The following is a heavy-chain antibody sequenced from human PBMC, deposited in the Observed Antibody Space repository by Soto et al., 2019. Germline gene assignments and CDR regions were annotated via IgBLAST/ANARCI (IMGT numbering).Heavy chain of an antibody. J-gene: IGHJ4*02. CDR3: ARESPFRSSLLFDY. D-gene: IGHD6-13*01. V-gene: IGHV4-4*07. Sequence: NPSETLSLTCTVSGGAISSYYWSWIRQPAGKGLEWIGRIYTSGSTNYNPSLKSRVTMSVDTSKNQFSLKLSSVTAADTAVYYSARESPFRSSLLFDYWGQGTLVTVSS. CDR1: GGAISSYY. CDR2: IYTSGST.